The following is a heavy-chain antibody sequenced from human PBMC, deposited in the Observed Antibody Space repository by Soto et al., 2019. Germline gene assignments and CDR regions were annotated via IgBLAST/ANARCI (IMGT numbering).Heavy chain of an antibody. CDR3: ARQDHGDYEFFFDY. Sequence: QLQLQESGPGLVKPSETLSLTCTVSGASIISTTKYWGWIRQPPGRGLEWIGTISSIGSTYYNPSLEGRVTISVDTSKNQFSLKVTSVTAADTGLYYCARQDHGDYEFFFDYWGQGTLATVSS. V-gene: IGHV4-39*01. D-gene: IGHD4-17*01. J-gene: IGHJ4*02. CDR2: ISSIGST. CDR1: GASIISTTKY.